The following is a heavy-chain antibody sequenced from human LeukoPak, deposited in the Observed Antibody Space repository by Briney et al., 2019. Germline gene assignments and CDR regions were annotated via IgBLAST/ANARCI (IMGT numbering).Heavy chain of an antibody. V-gene: IGHV1-69*01. CDR1: GGTFSSYA. J-gene: IGHJ3*02. CDR3: ARLWFGELLISGAFDI. CDR2: IIPIFSTA. Sequence: WVKVSCKASGGTFSSYAISWVRQAPGQGLEWMGGIIPIFSTANYAQKFQGRVTISADESTSTAYMELSSLRSEDTAVYYCARLWFGELLISGAFDIWGQGTMVTVSS. D-gene: IGHD3-10*01.